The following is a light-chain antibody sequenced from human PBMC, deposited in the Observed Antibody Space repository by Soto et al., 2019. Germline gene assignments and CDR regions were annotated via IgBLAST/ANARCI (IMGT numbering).Light chain of an antibody. CDR2: DNT. Sequence: QSVLTQPPSVSGAPGERVTISCTGSSSDIGAGYRVRWYQQVPGTAPKLLIYDNTNRPSGVSVRFSGSKSGTSASLAISGLQAEDEAGYYCQSFDKDRSAVVFGGGTKLTVL. V-gene: IGLV1-40*01. CDR3: QSFDKDRSAVV. J-gene: IGLJ2*01. CDR1: SSDIGAGYR.